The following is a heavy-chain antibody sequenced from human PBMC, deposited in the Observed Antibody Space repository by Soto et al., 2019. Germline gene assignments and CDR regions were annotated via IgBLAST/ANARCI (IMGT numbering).Heavy chain of an antibody. J-gene: IGHJ4*02. CDR2: IYYSGST. Sequence: SETLSLTCTVSGGSISSSSYYWGWIRQPPGKGLEWIGSIYYSGSTYYNPSLKSRVTISVDTSKNQFSLKLSSVTAADTAVYYCARHAVHSSGFPAYWGQGTLVTVSS. CDR3: ARHAVHSSGFPAY. CDR1: GGSISSSSYY. D-gene: IGHD6-19*01. V-gene: IGHV4-39*01.